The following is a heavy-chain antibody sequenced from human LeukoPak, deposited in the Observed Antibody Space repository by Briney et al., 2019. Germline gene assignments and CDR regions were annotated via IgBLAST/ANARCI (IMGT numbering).Heavy chain of an antibody. V-gene: IGHV3-7*01. CDR1: GFTFSSYW. CDR3: AREIVGAIKSYFDY. J-gene: IGHJ4*02. Sequence: GGSLRLSCTASGFTFSSYWMSWVRQAPGKGLEWVANIRQDGGLKHYVDSVKRRFTISRDNAENSLYLQMNSLRAEDTAVYYCAREIVGAIKSYFDYWGQGTLVTASS. CDR2: IRQDGGLK. D-gene: IGHD1-26*01.